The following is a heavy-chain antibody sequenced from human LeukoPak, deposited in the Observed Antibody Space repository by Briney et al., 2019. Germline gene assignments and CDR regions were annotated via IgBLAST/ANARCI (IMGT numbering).Heavy chain of an antibody. D-gene: IGHD5-18*01. Sequence: KASETLSLTCTVSGGSVSSGSYYWSWIRQPPGKGLEWIGYIYYSGSTNYNPSLKSRVTISVDTSKNQYSLKLSSVTAADTAVYYCARDLVDTAMVPLDYWGQGTLVTVSS. CDR1: GGSVSSGSYY. V-gene: IGHV4-61*01. J-gene: IGHJ4*02. CDR3: ARDLVDTAMVPLDY. CDR2: IYYSGST.